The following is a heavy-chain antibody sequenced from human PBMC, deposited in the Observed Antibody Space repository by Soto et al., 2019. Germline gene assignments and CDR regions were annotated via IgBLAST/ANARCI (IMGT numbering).Heavy chain of an antibody. V-gene: IGHV4-59*11. J-gene: IGHJ5*02. CDR1: GGSMSSHY. CDR3: TREQSDDNYFDP. D-gene: IGHD6-19*01. Sequence: SETLSLTCTVSGGSMSSHYWTWLRQPPGKGLEWIGYISYSGSTYYNPSLKSRVTISLDKSKSQFSLRLISVTAADTAVYYCTREQSDDNYFDPWGQGTLVTVSS. CDR2: ISYSGST.